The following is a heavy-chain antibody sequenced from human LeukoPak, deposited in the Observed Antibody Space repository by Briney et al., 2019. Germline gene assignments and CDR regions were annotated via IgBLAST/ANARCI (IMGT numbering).Heavy chain of an antibody. CDR3: ARDREWLIDY. CDR1: GGSISNSTYY. CDR2: INYSGNT. V-gene: IGHV4-39*07. Sequence: SETLSLTCTVSGGSISNSTYYWGWFRQPPGKGLEWIAYINYSGNTYYDPSLKSRVTMSVDTSKNQFSLKLSSVTAADTAVYYCARDREWLIDYWGQGTLVTVSS. D-gene: IGHD3-3*01. J-gene: IGHJ4*02.